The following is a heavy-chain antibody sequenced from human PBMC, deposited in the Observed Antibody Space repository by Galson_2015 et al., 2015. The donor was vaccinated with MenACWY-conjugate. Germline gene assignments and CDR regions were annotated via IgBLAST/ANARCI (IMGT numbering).Heavy chain of an antibody. CDR2: MYYSGSA. CDR1: GGSINSYY. CDR3: ARGVNLASMAGY. Sequence: ETLSLTCTVSGGSINSYYWSWLRPPPGKGLEWIGYMYYSGSANYNPSLKSRVTISVDTSKNRFSLTMTSVTAADTAVYYCARGVNLASMAGYWGQGTLVTVSS. D-gene: IGHD3-3*02. V-gene: IGHV4-59*01. J-gene: IGHJ4*02.